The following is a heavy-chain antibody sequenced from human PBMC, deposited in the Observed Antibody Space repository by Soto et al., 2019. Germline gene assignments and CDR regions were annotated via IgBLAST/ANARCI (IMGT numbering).Heavy chain of an antibody. CDR1: GFTFSTYS. CDR2: ISSSSSYI. CDR3: ARAMVDYSGY. J-gene: IGHJ4*02. Sequence: GGSLRLSCAASGFTFSTYSMNWVRQAPGKGLEWVSSISSSSSYIYYADSVKGRFTISRDNAKNSLYLQMNNLRAEDTAVYYCARAMVDYSGYWGQGTLVTVSS. D-gene: IGHD2-8*01. V-gene: IGHV3-21*01.